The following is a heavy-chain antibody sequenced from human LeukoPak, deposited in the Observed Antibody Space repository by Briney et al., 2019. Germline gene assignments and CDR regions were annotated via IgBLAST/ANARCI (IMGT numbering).Heavy chain of an antibody. V-gene: IGHV4-34*01. J-gene: IGHJ4*02. CDR3: ARVARNSSGYYSVDY. Sequence: SETLSLTCAVYGGSFSGYYWSWIRQPPGKGLEWIGEINHSGSTNYNPSLKSRVTISVDTSKNQFSLKLSSVTAADTAVYYCARVARNSSGYYSVDYWGQGTLVTVSS. CDR1: GGSFSGYY. CDR2: INHSGST. D-gene: IGHD3-22*01.